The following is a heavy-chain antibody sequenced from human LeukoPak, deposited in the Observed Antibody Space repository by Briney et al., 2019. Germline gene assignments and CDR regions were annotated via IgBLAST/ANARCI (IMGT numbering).Heavy chain of an antibody. Sequence: ASVKVSCKASGYSFVFFGVSWVRQAPGQGLEWMGWIDSHNGDRNYADKFQDRVTMTTDTSTTTSYMELRSLRPDDTAVYYCARAVSGSLYGDFDFWGQGTLVTVSA. D-gene: IGHD1-26*01. J-gene: IGHJ4*02. CDR1: GYSFVFFG. CDR3: ARAVSGSLYGDFDF. V-gene: IGHV1-18*01. CDR2: IDSHNGDR.